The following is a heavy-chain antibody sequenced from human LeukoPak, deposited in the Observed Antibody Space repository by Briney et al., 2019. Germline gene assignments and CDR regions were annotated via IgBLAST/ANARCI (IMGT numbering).Heavy chain of an antibody. J-gene: IGHJ4*02. V-gene: IGHV3-23*01. CDR2: INPEGDST. CDR3: ARQTGYCSSGGCYFTS. CDR1: GFTFSNYA. Sequence: GGSLRLSCAASGFTFSNYAMAWVRQAPGQGLEWVSSINPEGDSTAYADSMKGRFTIARAKSINTLHLQMNNLRAGDTAVYFCARQTGYCSSGGCYFTSWGQGILVTVSS. D-gene: IGHD2-15*01.